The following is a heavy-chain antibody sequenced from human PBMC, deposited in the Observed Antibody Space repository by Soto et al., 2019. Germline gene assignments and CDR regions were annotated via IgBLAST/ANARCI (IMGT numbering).Heavy chain of an antibody. D-gene: IGHD3-22*01. J-gene: IGHJ4*02. CDR2: INPSGGST. CDR3: ARDHYYDSSGSSPGYFDY. Sequence: ASVKVSCKESGYTLTNDYMHWVLQAPGQGLEWMGIINPSGGSTSYAQKFQGRVTMTRDTSTSTVYMELSSLRSEDTAVYYCARDHYYDSSGSSPGYFDYWGQGTLVTVSS. CDR1: GYTLTNDY. V-gene: IGHV1-46*01.